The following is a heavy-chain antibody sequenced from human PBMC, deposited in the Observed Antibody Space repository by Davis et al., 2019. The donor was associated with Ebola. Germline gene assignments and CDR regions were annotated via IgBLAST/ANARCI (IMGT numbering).Heavy chain of an antibody. Sequence: MPSETLSLTCAVYGGSFSGYYWSWIRQPPGKGLEWIGEINHSGSTNYNPSLKSRVTISVDTSKNQFSLKLTSVTAADTAVYYCASFTFGRGGYWGQGVQVIVSS. CDR3: ASFTFGRGGY. V-gene: IGHV4-34*01. D-gene: IGHD3-16*01. CDR2: INHSGST. CDR1: GGSFSGYY. J-gene: IGHJ4*02.